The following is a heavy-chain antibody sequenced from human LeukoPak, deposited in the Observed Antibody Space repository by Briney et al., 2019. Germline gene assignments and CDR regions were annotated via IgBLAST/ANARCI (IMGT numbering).Heavy chain of an antibody. V-gene: IGHV1-46*01. J-gene: IGHJ5*02. CDR1: GYSFTSHY. Sequence: ASVKVSCKASGYSFTSHYMHWVRQAPGQGLEWLGLINPSGSTTLYAQKFQGRITMTRDMSTTTDYMELSSLRSDDTAVYYCARDNSVGDVAWWFDPWGQGTLVAVSS. D-gene: IGHD1-26*01. CDR2: INPSGSTT. CDR3: ARDNSVGDVAWWFDP.